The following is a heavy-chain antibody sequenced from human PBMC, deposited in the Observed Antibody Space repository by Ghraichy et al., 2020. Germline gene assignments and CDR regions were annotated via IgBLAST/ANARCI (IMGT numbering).Heavy chain of an antibody. D-gene: IGHD2-21*02. V-gene: IGHV4-39*01. J-gene: IGHJ4*02. CDR2: IYYSASP. Sequence: SETLSLTCTVSGGSISSRNHYWGWIRQPPGKGLEWIVNIYYHGSIYYSASPYYNPSLKSRVTISVDTSKNQFSLKVSSVTATDTAVYYCARIVVVTATQFDYWGPRTLVAVSS. CDR3: ARIVVVTATQFDY. CDR1: GGSISSRNHY.